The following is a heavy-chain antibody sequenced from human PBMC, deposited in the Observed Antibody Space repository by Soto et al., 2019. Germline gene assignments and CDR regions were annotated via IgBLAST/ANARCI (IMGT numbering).Heavy chain of an antibody. CDR3: ARRPHGSRYYYYYGMDV. Sequence: PGESLKISCKGSGYSFTSYWISWVRQMPGKGLEWMGRIDPSDSYTNYSPSSQGHVTISADKSISTAYLQWSSLKASDTAMYYWARRPHGSRYYYYYGMDVWGPGTTVTVSS. V-gene: IGHV5-10-1*01. J-gene: IGHJ6*02. CDR2: IDPSDSYT. CDR1: GYSFTSYW. D-gene: IGHD3-10*01.